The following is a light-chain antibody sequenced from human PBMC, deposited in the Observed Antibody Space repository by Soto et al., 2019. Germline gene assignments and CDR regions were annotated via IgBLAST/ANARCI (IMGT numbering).Light chain of an antibody. CDR2: GND. V-gene: IGLV1-40*01. CDR1: SSNIGAGND. J-gene: IGLJ1*01. CDR3: QSYDSSLSTYV. Sequence: QSVLTQPPSVSGAPGQRVTISCSGSSSNIGAGNDVHWYQQFPGTAPKLLTHGNDNRPSGVPDRFSGSKSGTSASVAITGLQAEDEADYYCQSYDSSLSTYVFGTGTKLTVL.